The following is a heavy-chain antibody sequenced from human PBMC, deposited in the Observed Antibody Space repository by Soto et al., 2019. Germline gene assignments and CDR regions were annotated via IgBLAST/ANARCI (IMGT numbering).Heavy chain of an antibody. J-gene: IGHJ4*02. Sequence: GASVKVSCKASGFTFTNSAIQWVRQARGQRLEWIGWIVVGSGNTNYAQKFQERLTITRDMSTSTAYMELSSLRSEDTAVYYCAVGDSERFDYWGQGTLVTVSS. D-gene: IGHD3-10*01. CDR1: GFTFTNSA. CDR2: IVVGSGNT. CDR3: AVGDSERFDY. V-gene: IGHV1-58*02.